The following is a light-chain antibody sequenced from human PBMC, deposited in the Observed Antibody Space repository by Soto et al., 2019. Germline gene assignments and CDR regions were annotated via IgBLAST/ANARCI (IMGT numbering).Light chain of an antibody. CDR3: SSYVGATTYV. J-gene: IGLJ1*01. Sequence: QSALTQPASVSGSPGQSITISCTGTSSDVGGYNYVSWYQQHPGKAPKLMIYEVSNRPSGVSNRFSGSKSGNTASLTISGLQAEDEADYYCSSYVGATTYVFGTGTKGTVL. CDR1: SSDVGGYNY. CDR2: EVS. V-gene: IGLV2-14*01.